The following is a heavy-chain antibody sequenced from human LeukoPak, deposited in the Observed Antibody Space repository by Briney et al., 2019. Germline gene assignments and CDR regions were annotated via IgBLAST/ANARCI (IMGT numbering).Heavy chain of an antibody. Sequence: GGSLRLSCAASGFTFSSYWVSWVRQAPGKGLEWVAIVWYDGSNQYYADSVKGRFTISRDNSKNTVDLQMNSLRVEDTAVYFCAKDKDTPATAQPQRGYFESWGQGTLVTVSA. CDR3: AKDKDTPATAQPQRGYFES. D-gene: IGHD2-21*02. J-gene: IGHJ4*02. CDR2: VWYDGSNQ. CDR1: GFTFSSYW. V-gene: IGHV3-33*06.